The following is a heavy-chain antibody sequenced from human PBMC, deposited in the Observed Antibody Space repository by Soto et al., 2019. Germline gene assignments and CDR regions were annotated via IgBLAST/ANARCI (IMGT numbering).Heavy chain of an antibody. CDR2: IYYSGTT. CDR3: AREDRQQQLVFEC. J-gene: IGHJ4*02. CDR1: GGSISSYY. Sequence: SETLSLTCTVSGGSISSYYWSWIRKPPGKGLEWIGYIYYSGTTNYNPSLKSRVTISVDTSKNQFSLKLSSVTAADTAVYYCAREDRQQQLVFECWGQGTLVTVSS. D-gene: IGHD6-13*01. V-gene: IGHV4-59*01.